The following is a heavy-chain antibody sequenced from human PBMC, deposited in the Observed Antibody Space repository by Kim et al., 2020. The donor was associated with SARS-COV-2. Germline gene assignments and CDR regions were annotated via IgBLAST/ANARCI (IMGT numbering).Heavy chain of an antibody. CDR1: GYTFTGQT. D-gene: IGHD2-21*01. J-gene: IGHJ4*02. CDR3: ARDLVGDAKQGAPDY. V-gene: IGHV1-2*02. CDR2: INPNSGAT. Sequence: ASVKVSCMTSGYTFTGQTILWVRQAPGQGLQWLGWINPNSGATNYAQKFQGRVTLTRDTSITTAYMELSRLRSDDTAVYYCARDLVGDAKQGAPDYWGQGTLVTVSS.